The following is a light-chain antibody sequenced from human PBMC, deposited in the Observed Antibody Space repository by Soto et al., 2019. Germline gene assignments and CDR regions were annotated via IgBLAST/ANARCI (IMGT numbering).Light chain of an antibody. CDR1: SSNIGSNY. CDR3: AAWDDSLSGYV. CDR2: RNN. J-gene: IGLJ1*01. Sequence: QSVLTQPPSASVTPGQRVTISCSGSSSNIGSNYVYWYQQLPGTAPKLLIYRNNQRPSGVPDRFSASKSGTSASLAISGLRSEDEADYYCAAWDDSLSGYVFGTGT. V-gene: IGLV1-47*01.